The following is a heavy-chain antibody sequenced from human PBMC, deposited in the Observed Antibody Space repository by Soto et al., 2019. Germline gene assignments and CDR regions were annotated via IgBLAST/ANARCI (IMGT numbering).Heavy chain of an antibody. J-gene: IGHJ4*02. CDR1: GFTFDDYA. CDR3: AKDRDPGETTDGGEYFDY. Sequence: GGSLRLSCVASGFTFDDYAMHWVRQAPGKGLEWVAGFSWNSGNIGYADAVKGRFTISRDNAKNSLYLQMNSLRPDDTALYYCAKDRDPGETTDGGEYFDYWGQGTLVTVSS. CDR2: FSWNSGNI. D-gene: IGHD3-16*01. V-gene: IGHV3-9*01.